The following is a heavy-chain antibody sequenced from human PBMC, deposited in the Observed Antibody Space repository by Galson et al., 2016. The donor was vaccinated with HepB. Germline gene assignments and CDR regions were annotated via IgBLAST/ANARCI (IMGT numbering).Heavy chain of an antibody. J-gene: IGHJ4*02. CDR3: AGRRGSGSHDY. V-gene: IGHV3-7*05. CDR2: IKQDGSEE. Sequence: SLRLSCAASGFTLSSYWMSWVRQAPGKGLEWVANIKQDGSEEYYVDSVKGRFTISRDNAKNSLYLQMNSLRAEETAVYYCAGRRGSGSHDYWGQGTLVTVSS. D-gene: IGHD3-10*01. CDR1: GFTLSSYW.